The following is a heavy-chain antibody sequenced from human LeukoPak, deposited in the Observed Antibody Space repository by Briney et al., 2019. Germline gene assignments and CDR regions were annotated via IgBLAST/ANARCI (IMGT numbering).Heavy chain of an antibody. CDR2: IKGGGGDP. CDR3: AQGGHDYNPFYC. CDR1: GFTFSTNA. D-gene: IGHD4-11*01. Sequence: GGSLRLSCAGSGFTFSTNAMGWVRQAPGEGLEWVSSIKGGGGDPFYADSVRGRFTISRDKSKNTLYLKLNSLRAEDTAVYFCAQGGHDYNPFYCCGQGTLVTVSS. V-gene: IGHV3-23*01. J-gene: IGHJ4*02.